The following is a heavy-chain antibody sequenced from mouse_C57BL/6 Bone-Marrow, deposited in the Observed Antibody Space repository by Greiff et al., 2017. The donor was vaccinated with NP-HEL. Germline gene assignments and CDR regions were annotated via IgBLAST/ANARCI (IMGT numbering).Heavy chain of an antibody. V-gene: IGHV1-54*01. CDR1: GYAFTNYL. J-gene: IGHJ1*03. Sequence: QVQLQQSGAELVRPGTSVKVSCKASGYAFTNYLIEWVKQRPGQGLEWIGVINPGSGGTNYNEKFQGKATLTADKSSSTAYMQLSSLTSEDSAVYFCASSRGFYWYFDVWGTGTTVTVSS. CDR3: ASSRGFYWYFDV. CDR2: INPGSGGT.